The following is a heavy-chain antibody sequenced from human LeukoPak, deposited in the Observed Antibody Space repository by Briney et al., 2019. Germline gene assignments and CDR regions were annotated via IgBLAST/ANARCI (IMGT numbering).Heavy chain of an antibody. J-gene: IGHJ4*02. CDR1: GFTFSSYG. D-gene: IGHD6-19*01. V-gene: IGHV3-30*18. Sequence: GGSLRLSCAASGFTFSSYGMHWVRQAPGKGLEWMAVISYDGSNQYYADSVKGQFSISRDNAKNTVYLQMNSLGAEDTAVYYCAKGEQYSSAWYHSSGDYWGQGTLVTVSS. CDR2: ISYDGSNQ. CDR3: AKGEQYSSAWYHSSGDY.